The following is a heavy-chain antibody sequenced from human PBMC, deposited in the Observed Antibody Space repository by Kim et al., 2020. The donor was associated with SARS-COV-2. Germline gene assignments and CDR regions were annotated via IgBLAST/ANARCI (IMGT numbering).Heavy chain of an antibody. CDR1: GFTFSTYW. CDR3: VGGSSGFVHY. J-gene: IGHJ4*02. Sequence: GGSLRLSWAASGFTFSTYWMHWVRRAPGKGPVWVSRMNGDGTGTSYADSVKGRFTISRDNAKNTLYLQMNSLRVEDTAVYYCVGGSSGFVHYWGQGTLVT. V-gene: IGHV3-74*01. D-gene: IGHD6-19*01. CDR2: MNGDGTGT.